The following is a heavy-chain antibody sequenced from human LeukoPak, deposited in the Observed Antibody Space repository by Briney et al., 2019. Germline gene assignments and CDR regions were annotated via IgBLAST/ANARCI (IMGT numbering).Heavy chain of an antibody. CDR3: ARRAGGYSHPYDY. CDR1: GGSISSYY. Sequence: SETLSLTCTVSGGSISSYYWSWIRQPPGKGLEWIGYIYYSGSTNYNPSLKSRVTISVDTSKNQFSLKLSSVTAADTAVYYCARRAGGYSHPYDYWGQGILVTVSS. CDR2: IYYSGST. V-gene: IGHV4-59*01. J-gene: IGHJ4*02. D-gene: IGHD4-23*01.